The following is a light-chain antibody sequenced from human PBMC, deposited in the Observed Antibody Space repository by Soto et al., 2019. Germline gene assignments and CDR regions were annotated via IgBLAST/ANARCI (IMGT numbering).Light chain of an antibody. Sequence: EIVLTQSPATLSLSPGERATLSCRASQSVSSYLAWYQQKPGQAPRLLIYDASNRATGIPARFSGSGPGTDLTLTISSLEPEDFAVYYCQQRSNWHPFGGGTKVEIK. V-gene: IGKV3D-11*02. CDR1: QSVSSY. J-gene: IGKJ4*01. CDR3: QQRSNWHP. CDR2: DAS.